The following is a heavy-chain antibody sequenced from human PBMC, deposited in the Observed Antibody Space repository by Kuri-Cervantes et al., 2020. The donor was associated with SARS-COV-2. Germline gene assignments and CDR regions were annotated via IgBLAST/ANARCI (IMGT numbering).Heavy chain of an antibody. D-gene: IGHD2-2*01. CDR1: GDTFSSYA. Sequence: SVKVSCKVSGDTFSSYAISWVRQAPGQGLEWMGGIIPIFGTTNYAQKFQGRVTITADKSTSTAYMELSSLRSEDTAVYYCARGRHEDIVVVPDDYYYGMDVWGQGTTVTVSS. CDR3: ARGRHEDIVVVPDDYYYGMDV. J-gene: IGHJ6*02. CDR2: IIPIFGTT. V-gene: IGHV1-69*06.